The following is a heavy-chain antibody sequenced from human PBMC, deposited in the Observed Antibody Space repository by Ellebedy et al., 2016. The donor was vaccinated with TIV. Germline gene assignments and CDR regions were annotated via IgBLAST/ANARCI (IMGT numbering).Heavy chain of an antibody. CDR2: INSDGGST. Sequence: PGGSLRLSCAASGFTLSSHWMHWVRQAPGKGLVWVSRINSDGGSTSYADFVKGRFTISGDNAKNTLSLQMNSLSAEDTAVYYCARETVVPSGITFYDNGMDVWGQGTTVIVSS. CDR1: GFTLSSHW. CDR3: ARETVVPSGITFYDNGMDV. D-gene: IGHD3-16*01. J-gene: IGHJ6*02. V-gene: IGHV3-74*01.